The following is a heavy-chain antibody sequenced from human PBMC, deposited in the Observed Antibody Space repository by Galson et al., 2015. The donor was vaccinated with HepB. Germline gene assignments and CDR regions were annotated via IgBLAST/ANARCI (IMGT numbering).Heavy chain of an antibody. CDR3: TGGCSGGSCYDAFDI. D-gene: IGHD2-15*01. CDR2: INHSGST. J-gene: IGHJ3*02. V-gene: IGHV4-34*01. Sequence: TLSLTCAVYGGSFSGYYWSWIRQPPGKGLEWIGEINHSGSTNYNPSLKSRVTISVDTSKNQFSLKLSSVTAADTAVYYCTGGCSGGSCYDAFDIWGQGTMVTVSS. CDR1: GGSFSGYY.